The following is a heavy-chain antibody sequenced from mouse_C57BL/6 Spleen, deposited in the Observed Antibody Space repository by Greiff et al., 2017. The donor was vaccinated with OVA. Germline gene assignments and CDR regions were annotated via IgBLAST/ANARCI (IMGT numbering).Heavy chain of an antibody. J-gene: IGHJ1*03. CDR2: IHPNSGST. CDR3: ARVGDWYFDV. CDR1: GYTFTSYW. Sequence: VQLQQPGAELVKPGASVKLSCKASGYTFTSYWMHWVKQRPGQGLEWIGMIHPNSGSTNYNEKCKSKATLTVDKSSSAACMQLSSLTSEDSAVYYCARVGDWYFDVWGTGTTVTVSS. V-gene: IGHV1-64*01.